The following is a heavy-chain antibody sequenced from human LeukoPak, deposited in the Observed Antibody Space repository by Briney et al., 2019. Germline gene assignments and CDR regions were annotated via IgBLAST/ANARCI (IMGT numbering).Heavy chain of an antibody. CDR3: AKGHGWEASYYYYYMDV. D-gene: IGHD1-26*01. V-gene: IGHV3-7*01. CDR2: INQNGSVK. J-gene: IGHJ6*03. Sequence: PGGSLRLSCTASGFNFSTYWMTWVRQVPGKGLEWVANINQNGSVKYYVDSVKARFTISRDNAKNSLYLQMNSLRAEDTAVYYCAKGHGWEASYYYYYMDVWGKGTTVTISS. CDR1: GFNFSTYW.